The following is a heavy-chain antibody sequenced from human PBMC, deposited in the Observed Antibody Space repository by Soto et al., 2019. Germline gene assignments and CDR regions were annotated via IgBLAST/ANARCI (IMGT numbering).Heavy chain of an antibody. V-gene: IGHV3-30*18. CDR3: AKSSGYYYYYGMDV. CDR1: GFTFSSYG. J-gene: IGHJ6*02. D-gene: IGHD1-1*01. CDR2: ISYDGSNK. Sequence: LRLSCAASGFTFSSYGMHWVRQAPGKGLEWVAVISYDGSNKYYADSVKGRFTISRDNSKNTLYLQMNSLRAEDTAVYYCAKSSGYYYYYGMDVWGQGTTVTVSS.